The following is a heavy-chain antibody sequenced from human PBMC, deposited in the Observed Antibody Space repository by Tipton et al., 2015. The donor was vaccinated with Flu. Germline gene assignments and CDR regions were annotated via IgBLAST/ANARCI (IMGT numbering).Heavy chain of an antibody. Sequence: TLSLTCTVSGGSISSYYWSWIRQPPGKGLEWIAYIYYSGASNYNPSLKSRLTMSVDSSKNQFSLKLTSVTAADTAVYYCARARAPYYYYAMDLWGQGTAVTVSS. CDR3: ARARAPYYYYAMDL. CDR2: IYYSGAS. J-gene: IGHJ6*02. V-gene: IGHV4-59*01. D-gene: IGHD3-16*01. CDR1: GGSISSYY.